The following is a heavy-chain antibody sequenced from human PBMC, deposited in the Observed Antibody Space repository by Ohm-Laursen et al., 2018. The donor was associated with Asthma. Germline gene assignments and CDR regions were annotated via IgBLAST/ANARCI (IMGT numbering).Heavy chain of an antibody. CDR3: ARWYYGMDV. J-gene: IGHJ6*02. V-gene: IGHV2-70*01. CDR1: GFSLRISGMS. CDR2: IDADDDK. Sequence: TQTLTLTCSFSGFSLRISGMSVSWLRQAPGQALEWLALIDADDDKFYSTSLRSRLTISKDTSKNQVVLTLTNVDPMDTATYYCARWYYGMDVWGQGTTVTVSS.